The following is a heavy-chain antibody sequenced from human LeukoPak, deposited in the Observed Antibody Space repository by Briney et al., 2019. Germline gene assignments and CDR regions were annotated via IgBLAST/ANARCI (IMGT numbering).Heavy chain of an antibody. Sequence: SVKVSCKASGGTFSSYAISWVRQAPGQGLEWMGRIIPIFGTANYAQKFQGRVTITTDESTSTAYMELSSLRSEDTAVYYCARDVDNYGDYVWFDPWGQGTLVTVSS. V-gene: IGHV1-69*05. CDR2: IIPIFGTA. D-gene: IGHD4-17*01. CDR3: ARDVDNYGDYVWFDP. J-gene: IGHJ5*02. CDR1: GGTFSSYA.